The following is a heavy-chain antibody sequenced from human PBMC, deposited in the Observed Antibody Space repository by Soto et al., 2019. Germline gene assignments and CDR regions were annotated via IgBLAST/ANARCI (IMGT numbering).Heavy chain of an antibody. CDR3: ARAGVYGDYYFDY. CDR1: GYTFTGYY. J-gene: IGHJ4*02. V-gene: IGHV1-2*04. Sequence: QVQLVQSGAEVKKPGASGKVSCKASGYTFTGYYMHWVRPAPGQGLEWMGWINPNSGGTNYAQKFQGWVTMTRDTSISTAYMELSRLRSDETAVYYCARAGVYGDYYFDYWGQGTLVTVSS. D-gene: IGHD4-17*01. CDR2: INPNSGGT.